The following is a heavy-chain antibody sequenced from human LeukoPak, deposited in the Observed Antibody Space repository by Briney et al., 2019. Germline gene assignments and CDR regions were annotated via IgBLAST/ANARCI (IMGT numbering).Heavy chain of an antibody. CDR1: GGSISSGGYY. CDR2: IYYSGST. CDR3: ARGGLGSRLY. D-gene: IGHD3-10*01. J-gene: IGHJ4*02. V-gene: IGHV4-31*03. Sequence: SETLSLTCTVSGGSISSGGYYWSWIRQHPGKGLEWIGCIYYSGSTYYNPSLKSRVTISVDTSKNQFSLKLSSVTAADTAVYYCARGGLGSRLYWGQGTLVAVSS.